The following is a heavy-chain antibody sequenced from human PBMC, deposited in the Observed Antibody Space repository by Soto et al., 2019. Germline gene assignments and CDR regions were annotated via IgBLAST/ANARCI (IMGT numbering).Heavy chain of an antibody. CDR3: AREYRDGFVYYGMDV. CDR2: ISYDGSNK. D-gene: IGHD1-1*01. V-gene: IGHV3-30*04. Sequence: GGSLRLSCAASGFTFSSYAMHWVRQAPGKGLEWVAVISYDGSNKYYADSVKGRFTISRDNSKNTLYLQMNSLRAEDTAVYYCAREYRDGFVYYGMDVWGQGTTVTVSS. J-gene: IGHJ6*02. CDR1: GFTFSSYA.